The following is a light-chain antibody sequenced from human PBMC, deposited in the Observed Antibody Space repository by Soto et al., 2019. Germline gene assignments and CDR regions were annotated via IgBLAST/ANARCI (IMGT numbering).Light chain of an antibody. CDR2: AAS. V-gene: IGKV1-8*01. CDR3: QHYKMYSPWT. J-gene: IGKJ1*01. CDR1: QGISSY. Sequence: IQMTQSPSSLSASTGDRVTITCRASQGISSYLAWYQQKPGKAPKLLIYAASNLQSGVPSRFSGSGSGTEFTLTISSLQPDDFATYYCQHYKMYSPWTFGQGTKVDIK.